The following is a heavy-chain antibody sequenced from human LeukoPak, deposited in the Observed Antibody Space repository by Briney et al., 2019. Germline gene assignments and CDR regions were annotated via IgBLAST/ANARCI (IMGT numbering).Heavy chain of an antibody. V-gene: IGHV3-11*06. CDR3: ARAPYTSNWYYFDY. Sequence: PGGSLTLSCAASGFTFSDYYMTWIRQAPGKGLEWVSYISQSTTHTNYVDSVKGRFTISRDNAKNSLYLQMNSLTAEDTGVYYCARAPYTSNWYYFDYWGQGTLVTVSS. D-gene: IGHD6-13*01. CDR1: GFTFSDYY. J-gene: IGHJ4*02. CDR2: ISQSTTHT.